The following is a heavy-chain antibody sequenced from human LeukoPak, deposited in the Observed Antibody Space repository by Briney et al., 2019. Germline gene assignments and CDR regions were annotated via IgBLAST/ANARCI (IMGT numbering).Heavy chain of an antibody. CDR3: ARDSRAGQLGPSYYYYYGMDV. CDR2: IYYSGST. V-gene: IGHV4-59*12. Sequence: SETLSLTCTVSGGSISSYYWSWIRQPPGKGLEWIGYIYYSGSTYYNPSLKSRVTISVDTSKNQFSLKLSSVTAADTAVYYCARDSRAGQLGPSYYYYYGMDVWGQGTTVTVSS. D-gene: IGHD6-6*01. J-gene: IGHJ6*02. CDR1: GGSISSYY.